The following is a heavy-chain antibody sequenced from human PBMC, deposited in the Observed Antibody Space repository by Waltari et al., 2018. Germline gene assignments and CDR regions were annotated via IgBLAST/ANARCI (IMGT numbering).Heavy chain of an antibody. CDR3: ARQSFRITIFGVVIGDAFDI. CDR2: IYYSGST. CDR1: GCPLSSSSYY. D-gene: IGHD3-3*01. J-gene: IGHJ3*02. Sequence: QLQLPESGPGLVKPSETLSLTCTVSGCPLSSSSYYWGWIRQPPGKGLEWIGSIYYSGSTYYNPSLKSRVTISVDTSKNQFSLKLSSVTAADTAVYYCARQSFRITIFGVVIGDAFDIWGQGTMVTVSS. V-gene: IGHV4-39*07.